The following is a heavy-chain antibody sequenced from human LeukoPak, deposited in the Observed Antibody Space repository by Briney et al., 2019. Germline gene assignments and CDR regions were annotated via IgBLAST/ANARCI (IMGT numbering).Heavy chain of an antibody. J-gene: IGHJ4*02. CDR3: ARGYDFWSGSTFPYYFDY. Sequence: ASVKVSCKASGYTFTGYYMHWVRQAPGQGLEWMGWINPNSGGTNYAQKLQGRVTMTRDTSISTAYMELSRLRSDDTAVYYCARGYDFWSGSTFPYYFDYWGQGTLVTVSS. V-gene: IGHV1-2*02. CDR2: INPNSGGT. D-gene: IGHD3-3*01. CDR1: GYTFTGYY.